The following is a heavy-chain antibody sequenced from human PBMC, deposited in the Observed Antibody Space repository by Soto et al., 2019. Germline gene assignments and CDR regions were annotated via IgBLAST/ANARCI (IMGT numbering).Heavy chain of an antibody. V-gene: IGHV4-34*01. D-gene: IGHD6-13*01. CDR3: ARHHVRGRTIAGAAQG. CDR1: GGSFSGYY. J-gene: IGHJ4*02. Sequence: SETLSLTCAVYGGSFSGYYWSWIRQPPGKGLEWIVEINHSGNTNYKPSLKSRVTISVDTSKNQLFLNLSSVTAADTAMYYCARHHVRGRTIAGAAQGGGQGTLVTV. CDR2: INHSGNT.